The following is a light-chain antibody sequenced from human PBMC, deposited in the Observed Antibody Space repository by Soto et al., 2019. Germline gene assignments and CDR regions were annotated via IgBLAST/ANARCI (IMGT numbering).Light chain of an antibody. CDR1: SSDIGGYNY. CDR2: DVT. V-gene: IGLV2-14*03. J-gene: IGLJ1*01. Sequence: SALTQPASLSGSPGQSITISCTGTSSDIGGYNYVSWYQQHPGKAPKLIIHDVTNRPSGVSDRFFGSKSGNTASLTISGLQAEDEADYYCSSYRASSTTHYVFGTGTQLTVL. CDR3: SSYRASSTTHYV.